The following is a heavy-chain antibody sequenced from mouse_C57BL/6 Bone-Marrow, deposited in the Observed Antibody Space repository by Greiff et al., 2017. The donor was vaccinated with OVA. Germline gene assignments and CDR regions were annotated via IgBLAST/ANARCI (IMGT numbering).Heavy chain of an antibody. CDR2: ISYDGSN. Sequence: EVKLMESGPGLVKPSQSLSLTCSVTGYSITSGYYWNWIRQFPGNKLEWMGYISYDGSNNYNPSLKNRISITRDTSKNQFFLKLNSVTTEDTATYYCADSYYAMDYWGQGTSVTVCS. CDR1: GYSITSGYY. J-gene: IGHJ4*01. V-gene: IGHV3-6*01. CDR3: ADSYYAMDY.